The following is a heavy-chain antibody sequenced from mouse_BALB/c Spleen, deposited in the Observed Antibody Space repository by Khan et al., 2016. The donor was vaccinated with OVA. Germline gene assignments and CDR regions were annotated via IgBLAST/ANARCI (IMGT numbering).Heavy chain of an antibody. V-gene: IGHV5-6*01. Sequence: EVKLVESGGDLVKTGGSLKLSCAASGFTFSTYGMSLVRQTPDKRLEWVATISSGGHYTYYIDSVKGRFTISRDNAKNILYLQMTSLRSEDTAMYYCARLAYYYKSEGFAYWGQGTLGTVSA. D-gene: IGHD1-1*01. CDR3: ARLAYYYKSEGFAY. J-gene: IGHJ3*01. CDR2: ISSGGHYT. CDR1: GFTFSTYG.